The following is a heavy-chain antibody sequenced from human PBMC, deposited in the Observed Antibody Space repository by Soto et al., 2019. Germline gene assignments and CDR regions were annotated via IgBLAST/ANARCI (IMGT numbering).Heavy chain of an antibody. D-gene: IGHD3-3*01. V-gene: IGHV1-2*07. CDR1: GYPVTAYY. CDR2: INPATGAA. Sequence: QLHLVQSGAVVKKPGASVTVSCSASGYPVTAYYMHWVRQAPGRGLEWMGGINPATGAAKYTHTFQGRVTITRATATSTVLLELCGRSSADTAVFICARGGGVGVAVSAAFDMWGQGTLVTVSS. J-gene: IGHJ3*02. CDR3: ARGGGVGVAVSAAFDM.